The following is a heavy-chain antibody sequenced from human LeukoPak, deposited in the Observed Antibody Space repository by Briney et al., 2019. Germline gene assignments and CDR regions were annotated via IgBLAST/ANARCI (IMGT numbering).Heavy chain of an antibody. CDR3: ARQAYGHYNPGFDY. CDR2: IYYSGST. Sequence: PSETLSLTCTVSGGSISSSSYYWGWIRQPPGKGLEWIGSIYYSGSTYYNPSLKSRVTISVDTSKNQFSLKLSSVTAADTAVYYCARQAYGHYNPGFDYWGQGTLVTVSS. D-gene: IGHD3-22*01. CDR1: GGSISSSSYY. V-gene: IGHV4-39*01. J-gene: IGHJ4*02.